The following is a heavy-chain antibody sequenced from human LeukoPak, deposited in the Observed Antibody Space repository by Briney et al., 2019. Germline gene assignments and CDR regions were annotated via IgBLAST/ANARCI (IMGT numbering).Heavy chain of an antibody. CDR2: NSYSGNT. CDR1: GGSISSYY. V-gene: IGHV4-59*01. D-gene: IGHD5-12*01. J-gene: IGHJ4*02. CDR3: ASSQKLRGYSGSFDY. Sequence: KPSETLSLTCTVSGGSISSYYWSWIRQPPGKGLEWIGYNSYSGNTNYNPSLKSRVTIPVDTSKNHFSLNLRSVTAADTAVYYCASSQKLRGYSGSFDYWGQGTLVTVSS.